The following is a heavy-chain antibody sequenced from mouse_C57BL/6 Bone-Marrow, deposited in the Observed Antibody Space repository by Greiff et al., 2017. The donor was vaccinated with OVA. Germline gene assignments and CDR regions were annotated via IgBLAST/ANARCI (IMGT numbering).Heavy chain of an antibody. CDR2: IRSKSNNYAT. J-gene: IGHJ3*01. Sequence: EVQGVESGGGLVQPKGSLKLSCAASGFSFNTYAMNWVRQAPGKGLEWVARIRSKSNNYATYYADSVKDRFNISRDDSESMLYLQMNNLKTEDTAMYYCVRGPFAYWGQGTLVTVSA. CDR3: VRGPFAY. V-gene: IGHV10-1*01. CDR1: GFSFNTYA.